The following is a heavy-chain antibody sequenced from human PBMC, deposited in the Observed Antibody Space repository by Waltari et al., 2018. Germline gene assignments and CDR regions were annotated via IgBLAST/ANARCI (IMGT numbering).Heavy chain of an antibody. CDR3: ARGDSTFDI. J-gene: IGHJ3*02. CDR2: INTDGSYT. CDR1: GFTFSSHW. V-gene: IGHV3-74*01. Sequence: EVQLVESGGGLVQPGGSLRLSCAASGFTFSSHWRHGGRQAPGEGRVWVSRINTDGSYTNYADSVKGRFTISRDNAKNTLYLQMNSLRAEDTALYFCARGDSTFDIWGQGTMVTVSS. D-gene: IGHD3-22*01.